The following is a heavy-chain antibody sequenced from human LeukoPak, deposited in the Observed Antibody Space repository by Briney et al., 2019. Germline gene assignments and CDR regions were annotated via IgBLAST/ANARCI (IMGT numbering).Heavy chain of an antibody. J-gene: IGHJ5*02. D-gene: IGHD4/OR15-4a*01. CDR2: IYPGDSGI. CDR3: AIRGAWSSELDP. V-gene: IGHV5-51*01. Sequence: GESLKNSVTAAGSCISNGWVCFRRQMPGKGLEWMGIIYPGDSGIRYSPSFQGHVTISADKSSSPAYLQWSSPRASDTARHCCAIRGAWSSELDPWGQGTLVTVSS. CDR1: GSCISNGW.